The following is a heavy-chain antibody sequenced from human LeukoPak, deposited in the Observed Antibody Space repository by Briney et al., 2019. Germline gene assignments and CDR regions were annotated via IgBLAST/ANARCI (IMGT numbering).Heavy chain of an antibody. CDR1: GGSISSGSYY. V-gene: IGHV4-61*02. D-gene: IGHD3-22*01. J-gene: IGHJ4*02. CDR2: IYTSGST. Sequence: SETLSLTCTVSGGSISSGSYYWSWIRQPAGKGLEWIGRIYTSGSTNYNPSLKSRVTISVDTSKNQFSLKLSSVTAADTAVYYCARADYYDSSGRFDYWGQGTPVTVSS. CDR3: ARADYYDSSGRFDY.